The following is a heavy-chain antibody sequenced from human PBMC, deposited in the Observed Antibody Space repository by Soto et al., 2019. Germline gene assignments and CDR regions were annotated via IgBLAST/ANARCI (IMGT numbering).Heavy chain of an antibody. V-gene: IGHV3-30-3*01. CDR3: ARSSFMYSSSSGRDYYYGMDV. J-gene: IGHJ6*02. D-gene: IGHD6-6*01. CDR2: ISYDGSNK. CDR1: GFTFSSYA. Sequence: QVQLVESGGGVVQPGRSLRLSCAASGFTFSSYAMHWVRQAPGKGLEWVAVISYDGSNKYYADSVKGRFTISRDNSKNTLYLQMNSLIAEDTAVYYCARSSFMYSSSSGRDYYYGMDVWGQGTTVTVSS.